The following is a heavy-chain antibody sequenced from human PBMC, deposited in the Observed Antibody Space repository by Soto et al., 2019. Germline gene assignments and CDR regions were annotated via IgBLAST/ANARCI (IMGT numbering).Heavy chain of an antibody. CDR2: MNPNSGNS. J-gene: IGHJ4*02. Sequence: QVQLVQSGAEVKKPGASVKVSCKASGYTFTRYDINWVRQATGQGLEWMGWMNPNSGNSGYAQKFRGIVTMTRNTSISTAYKELSSLRSEDTAVYYCARGLEGSGWYSPPGYWGQGTLVTVSS. D-gene: IGHD6-19*01. CDR1: GYTFTRYD. CDR3: ARGLEGSGWYSPPGY. V-gene: IGHV1-8*01.